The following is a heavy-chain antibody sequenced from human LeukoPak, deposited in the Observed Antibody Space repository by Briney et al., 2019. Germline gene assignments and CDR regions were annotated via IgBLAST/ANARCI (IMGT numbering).Heavy chain of an antibody. Sequence: PGRSLRLSCAASGFTFSSYAMHWVRQAPGKGLEWVAVISYDGSNKYYADSVKGRFTISRDNAKNSLYLQMNSLRDEDTAVYYCARGRKYYYDSSGPKAYYFDYWGQGTLVTVSS. D-gene: IGHD3-22*01. CDR3: ARGRKYYYDSSGPKAYYFDY. CDR1: GFTFSSYA. CDR2: ISYDGSNK. V-gene: IGHV3-30-3*01. J-gene: IGHJ4*02.